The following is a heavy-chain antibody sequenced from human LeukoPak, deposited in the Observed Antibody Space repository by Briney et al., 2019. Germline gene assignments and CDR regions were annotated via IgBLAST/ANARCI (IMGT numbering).Heavy chain of an antibody. CDR1: GYTFTSYD. CDR3: ARDANDVLRYFDWSYYMDV. J-gene: IGHJ6*03. D-gene: IGHD3-9*01. V-gene: IGHV1-8*01. Sequence: ASVKVSCKASGYTFTSYDINWVRQATGQGLEWMGWMDPNSGNTGYAQKFQGRVTMTRNTSISTAYMELSSLRSEDTAVYYYARDANDVLRYFDWSYYMDVWGKGTTVTISS. CDR2: MDPNSGNT.